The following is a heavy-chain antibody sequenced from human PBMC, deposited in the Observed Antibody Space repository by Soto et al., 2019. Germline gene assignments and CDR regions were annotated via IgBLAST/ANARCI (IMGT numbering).Heavy chain of an antibody. CDR2: TYYRSKWYN. CDR1: GDSVSSNSAA. Sequence: QVQLQQSGPGLVKPSQTLSLTCAISGDSVSSNSAAWNWIRQSPSRGLEWLGRTYYRSKWYNDYAVSVKSRIXXNXDRXKNQFSLQLNSVTPEDTAVYYCARGTIAAAASFDYWGQGTLVTVSS. D-gene: IGHD6-13*01. J-gene: IGHJ4*02. V-gene: IGHV6-1*01. CDR3: ARGTIAAAASFDY.